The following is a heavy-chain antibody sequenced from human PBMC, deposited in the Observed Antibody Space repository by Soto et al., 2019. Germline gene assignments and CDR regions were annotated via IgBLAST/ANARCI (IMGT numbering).Heavy chain of an antibody. Sequence: PSETLALTCAVYGGSFSCYYWSWIRQPPGKGLGWIGEINHSGSTNYNPSLKSRVTISVDTSKNQFSLKLSSVTAADTAVYYCAIGRISEYVRGIYRYHFDYGGHGTVVTDSS. CDR2: INHSGST. CDR3: AIGRISEYVRGIYRYHFDY. D-gene: IGHD3-16*02. CDR1: GGSFSCYY. J-gene: IGHJ4*01. V-gene: IGHV4-34*01.